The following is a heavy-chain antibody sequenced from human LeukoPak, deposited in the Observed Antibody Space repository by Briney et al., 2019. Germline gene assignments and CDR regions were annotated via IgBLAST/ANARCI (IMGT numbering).Heavy chain of an antibody. J-gene: IGHJ4*02. CDR3: ARSDCSGSGCNLLSY. D-gene: IGHD2-15*01. Sequence: GESLRISCKGSGYSFTSYWITWVRQMPGKGLEWMGRIDPSDSYTDYSPSFQGHVTFSADKSISTAYLQWSSLKASDTAIYYCARSDCSGSGCNLLSYWGQGTLVTVSS. CDR1: GYSFTSYW. V-gene: IGHV5-10-1*01. CDR2: IDPSDSYT.